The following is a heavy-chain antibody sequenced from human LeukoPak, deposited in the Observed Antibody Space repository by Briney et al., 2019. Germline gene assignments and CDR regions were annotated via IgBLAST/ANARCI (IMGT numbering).Heavy chain of an antibody. CDR1: GGSFSGYY. Sequence: PSETLSLTCAVYGGSFSGYYWSWIRQPAGKGLEWIGRIYTSGSTNYDPSLKSRVTMSVDTSKNQFSLKLSSVTAADTAVYYCARDNGDYARWFDPWGQGTLVTVSS. D-gene: IGHD4-17*01. CDR2: IYTSGST. CDR3: ARDNGDYARWFDP. V-gene: IGHV4-4*07. J-gene: IGHJ5*02.